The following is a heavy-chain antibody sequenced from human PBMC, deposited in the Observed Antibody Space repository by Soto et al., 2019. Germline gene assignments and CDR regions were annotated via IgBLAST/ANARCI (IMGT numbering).Heavy chain of an antibody. V-gene: IGHV4-39*01. J-gene: IGHJ6*02. Sequence: SETLSLTCTVSGGSISSSSYYWGWIRQPPGTGLEWIGSIYYSGSTYYNPSLKSRVTISVDTSKNQFSLKLSSVTAADTAVYYCARHVLGGRSSSWYVSYYYYYGMDVWGQGTTVTAP. CDR1: GGSISSSSYY. CDR3: ARHVLGGRSSSWYVSYYYYYGMDV. D-gene: IGHD6-13*01. CDR2: IYYSGST.